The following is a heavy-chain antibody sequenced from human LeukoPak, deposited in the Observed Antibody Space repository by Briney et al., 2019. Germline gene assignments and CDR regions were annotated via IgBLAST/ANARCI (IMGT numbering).Heavy chain of an antibody. CDR3: AKDKVPTATTLLHY. V-gene: IGHV3-23*01. CDR1: GFTFSSYG. CDR2: ISGSGGTT. D-gene: IGHD4-17*01. Sequence: GGSLRLSCAASGFTFSSYGMSWVRQAPGKGLEWVSGISGSGGTTYYADSVKGRFTISRDNSKNTLYLQMNSLRAEDTAVYYCAKDKVPTATTLLHYWGQGTLVTVSS. J-gene: IGHJ4*02.